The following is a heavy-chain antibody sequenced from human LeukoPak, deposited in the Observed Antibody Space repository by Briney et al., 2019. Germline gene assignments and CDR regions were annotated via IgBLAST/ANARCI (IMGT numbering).Heavy chain of an antibody. CDR3: AKMQLIAAGGFDY. V-gene: IGHV3-23*01. J-gene: IGHJ4*02. Sequence: GGSLRLSCAASGFTFRNYVIHWVRQAPGKGLEWVSAISGSGGSTYYADSVKGRFTISRDNSKNTLYLQMNSLRAEDTAVYYCAKMQLIAAGGFDYWGQGTLVTVSS. CDR1: GFTFRNYV. D-gene: IGHD6-25*01. CDR2: ISGSGGST.